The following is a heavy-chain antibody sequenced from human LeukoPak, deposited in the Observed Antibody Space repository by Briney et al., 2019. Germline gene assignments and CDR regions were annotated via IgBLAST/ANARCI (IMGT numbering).Heavy chain of an antibody. Sequence: SVKVSCKASGGTFSSYAISWVRQAPGQGLEWMGRIIPIFGAANYAQKFQGRVTITTDESTSTAYMELSSLRSEDTAVYYCARDGEAGGYFDYWGQGTLVTVSS. CDR2: IIPIFGAA. CDR3: ARDGEAGGYFDY. V-gene: IGHV1-69*05. J-gene: IGHJ4*02. CDR1: GGTFSSYA. D-gene: IGHD2-8*02.